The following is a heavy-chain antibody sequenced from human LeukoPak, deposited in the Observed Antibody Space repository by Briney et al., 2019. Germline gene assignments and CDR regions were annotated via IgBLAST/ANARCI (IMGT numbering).Heavy chain of an antibody. D-gene: IGHD3-10*01. Sequence: GSLRLSCAASGFTFSSYAMSWVRQAPGKGLEWASAISGSGGSTYYADSVKGRFIISRDTSKNTLYLQMNGLRADDTAVYYCAKFNSHHADGSGSPTLDYWGQGTLVTVSS. CDR1: GFTFSSYA. CDR2: ISGSGGST. J-gene: IGHJ4*02. V-gene: IGHV3-23*01. CDR3: AKFNSHHADGSGSPTLDY.